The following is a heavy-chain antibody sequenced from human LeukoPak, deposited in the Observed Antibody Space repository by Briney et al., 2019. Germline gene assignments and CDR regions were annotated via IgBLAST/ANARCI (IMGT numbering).Heavy chain of an antibody. D-gene: IGHD2-21*02. V-gene: IGHV3-11*04. J-gene: IGHJ4*02. Sequence: GGSLRLSCAASGFTFSDYYMSWIRQAPGKGLEWVSFISSSGTTIYYADSVKGRFTISRDNAKNSLYLQMNSLRAEDTAVYYCASPGVTATANFDYWGQGTLVTVSS. CDR1: GFTFSDYY. CDR2: ISSSGTTI. CDR3: ASPGVTATANFDY.